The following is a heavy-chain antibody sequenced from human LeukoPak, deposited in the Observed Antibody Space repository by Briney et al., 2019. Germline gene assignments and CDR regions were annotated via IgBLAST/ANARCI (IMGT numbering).Heavy chain of an antibody. D-gene: IGHD1-1*01. V-gene: IGHV1-18*01. CDR2: ISAYNGNT. J-gene: IGHJ4*02. CDR1: GYTFTSYG. CDR3: ARAPGLEPVTRVDY. Sequence: GASVKVSCRASGYTFTSYGISWVRQATGQGLEWMGWISAYNGNTNYAQKLQGRVTMTTDTSTSTAYMELRSLRSDDTAVYYCARAPGLEPVTRVDYWGQRTLVTVSS.